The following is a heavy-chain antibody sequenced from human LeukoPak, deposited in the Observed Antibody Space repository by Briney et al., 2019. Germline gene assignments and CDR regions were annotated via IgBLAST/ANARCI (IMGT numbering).Heavy chain of an antibody. D-gene: IGHD1-26*01. CDR1: GFTFSSYG. CDR3: AKESYACLDY. J-gene: IGHJ4*02. Sequence: GRSLRLSCAASGFTFSSYGMHWVRQASGKGLEWVAVISYDGSNKYYADSVKGRFTISRDNSKNTLYLQMNSLRAEDTAVYYCAKESYACLDYWGQGTLVTVSS. CDR2: ISYDGSNK. V-gene: IGHV3-30*18.